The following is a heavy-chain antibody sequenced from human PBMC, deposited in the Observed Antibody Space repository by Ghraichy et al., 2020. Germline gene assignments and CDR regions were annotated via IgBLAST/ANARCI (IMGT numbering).Heavy chain of an antibody. V-gene: IGHV2-5*02. D-gene: IGHD3-10*01. CDR3: AHSLRPGIAARLPEDKTYYYGSGSYSD. J-gene: IGHJ4*02. Sequence: SGPTLVKPTQTLTLTCTFSGFSLSTSGVGVGWIRQPPGKALEWLALIYWDDDKRYSPSLKSRLTITKDTSKNQVVLTMTNMDPVDTATYYCAHSLRPGIAARLPEDKTYYYGSGSYSDWGQGTLVTVSS. CDR2: IYWDDDK. CDR1: GFSLSTSGVG.